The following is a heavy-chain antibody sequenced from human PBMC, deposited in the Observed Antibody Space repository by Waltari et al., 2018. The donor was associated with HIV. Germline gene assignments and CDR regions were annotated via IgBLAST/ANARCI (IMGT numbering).Heavy chain of an antibody. CDR3: ARLRGSVAGLPGGFYFDY. Sequence: QLQLQESGPGLVKPSETLSLTCTVSGGSISSSSYYSGWIRPPRGKGLEWIGSIYYRGNTCYHPSLKTGVTISVDASKNQFARKRSSVTAADTAVYYCARLRGSVAGLPGGFYFDYCGQGTLVTVSS. V-gene: IGHV4-39*01. CDR2: IYYRGNT. D-gene: IGHD6-19*01. J-gene: IGHJ4*02. CDR1: GGSISSSSYY.